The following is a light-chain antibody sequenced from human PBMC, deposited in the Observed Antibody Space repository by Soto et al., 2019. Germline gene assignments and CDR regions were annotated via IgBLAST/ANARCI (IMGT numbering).Light chain of an antibody. Sequence: IVATESPGTLSLSPGETATLSCGASQSVRITHLAWYHLKPGQAPRLFIYGASSRATGIPDRFSGSGSGTDFTLTISRLEPEDFAVYICQLYGTSPRRFGQGTRLEI. CDR3: QLYGTSPRR. CDR2: GAS. V-gene: IGKV3-20*01. CDR1: QSVRITH. J-gene: IGKJ5*01.